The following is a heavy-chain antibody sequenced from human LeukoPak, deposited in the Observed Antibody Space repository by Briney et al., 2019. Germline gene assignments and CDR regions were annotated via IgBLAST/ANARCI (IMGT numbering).Heavy chain of an antibody. CDR2: MNPNSGNT. Sequence: ASVKVSCKASGYTFTSYDINWVRQASGQGLEWMGWMNPNSGNTGYAQKFQGRVTMTRNTSISTAYLELSSLRSEDTAVYYCARGRRPRVVPAATRLYYFDYWGQGTLVTVSS. J-gene: IGHJ4*02. CDR3: ARGRRPRVVPAATRLYYFDY. V-gene: IGHV1-8*01. D-gene: IGHD2-2*01. CDR1: GYTFTSYD.